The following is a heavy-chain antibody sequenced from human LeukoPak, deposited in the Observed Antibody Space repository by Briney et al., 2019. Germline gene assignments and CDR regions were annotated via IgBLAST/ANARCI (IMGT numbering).Heavy chain of an antibody. J-gene: IGHJ4*02. Sequence: PGGSLRLSCAASGFIFSDYYMSWIRQAPGKGLEWVSAISGSGGSTYYADSVKGRFTISRDNSKNTLYLQMNSLRAEDTAVYYCAKDLYMGYFGPFDYWGQGTLVTVSS. CDR3: AKDLYMGYFGPFDY. CDR1: GFIFSDYY. CDR2: ISGSGGST. V-gene: IGHV3-23*01. D-gene: IGHD3-9*01.